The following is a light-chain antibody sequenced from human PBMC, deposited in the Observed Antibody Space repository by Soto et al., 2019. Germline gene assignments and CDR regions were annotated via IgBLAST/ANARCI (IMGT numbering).Light chain of an antibody. CDR1: QSVRSN. CDR2: GAS. Sequence: EIVMTQSPATLSVSPGERATLSCRASQSVRSNLAWYQQKPGQAPRLLIYGASTRATGIPARFSGSGSGTEFTLTISSLQSEDFAVYYCQQYNNWPLTFGQVTKV. CDR3: QQYNNWPLT. V-gene: IGKV3-15*01. J-gene: IGKJ1*01.